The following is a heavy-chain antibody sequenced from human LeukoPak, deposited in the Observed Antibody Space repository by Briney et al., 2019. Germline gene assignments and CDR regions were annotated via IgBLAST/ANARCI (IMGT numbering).Heavy chain of an antibody. CDR3: ASVRYCSSSSCYSWFDP. Sequence: GGSLRLSCAASGFTFSSYWMHWVRQAPGKGLVWVSRINTDGSSTNYADSVKGRFTISRDNAKNTLYLQMNSLRAEDTAVYYCASVRYCSSSSCYSWFDPWGQRTLVTVSS. J-gene: IGHJ5*02. CDR1: GFTFSSYW. D-gene: IGHD2-2*02. CDR2: INTDGSST. V-gene: IGHV3-74*01.